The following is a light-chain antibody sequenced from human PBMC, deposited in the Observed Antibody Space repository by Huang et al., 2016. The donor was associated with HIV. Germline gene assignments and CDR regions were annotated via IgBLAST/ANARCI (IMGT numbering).Light chain of an antibody. Sequence: DIQMTQSHSTLSASVGVRVTISCRVRQRISRWLAWYQQKPGKAPKLLIYKASNLESGVPSRFGGSGSGTEFTLTISSLQPDDSATYYCQQYNTYLYTFGQGTKLEIK. CDR1: QRISRW. CDR3: QQYNTYLYT. V-gene: IGKV1-5*03. J-gene: IGKJ2*01. CDR2: KAS.